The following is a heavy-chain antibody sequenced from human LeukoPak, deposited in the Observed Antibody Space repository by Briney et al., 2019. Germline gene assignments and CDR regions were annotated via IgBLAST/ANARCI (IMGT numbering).Heavy chain of an antibody. Sequence: SETLSLTCTVSGGSISSSSYYWGWIRQPPGKGLEWIGSNSGSTYYNPSLKSRVTISVDTSKNQFSLKLSSVTAADTAVYYCVESGLGGHWGQGTLVTVSS. V-gene: IGHV4-39*01. CDR2: NSGST. CDR3: VESGLGGH. J-gene: IGHJ4*02. D-gene: IGHD1-26*01. CDR1: GGSISSSSYY.